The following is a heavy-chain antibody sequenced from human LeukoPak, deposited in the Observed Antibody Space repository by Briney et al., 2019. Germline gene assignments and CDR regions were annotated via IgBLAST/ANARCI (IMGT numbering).Heavy chain of an antibody. Sequence: PGGSLRLSCAVSGFTLTNHAVSWVRQAPGKGLEWVSGISGTGGSTYYADSVKGRFTISRDNSKNTVSLQMNSLRAEDTAVYYCAKEGGRIAARPFDYWGQGTLVTVSS. J-gene: IGHJ4*02. CDR3: AKEGGRIAARPFDY. V-gene: IGHV3-23*01. CDR2: ISGTGGST. D-gene: IGHD6-6*01. CDR1: GFTLTNHA.